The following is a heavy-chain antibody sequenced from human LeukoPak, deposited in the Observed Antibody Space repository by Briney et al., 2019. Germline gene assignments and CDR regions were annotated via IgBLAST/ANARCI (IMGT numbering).Heavy chain of an antibody. V-gene: IGHV3-23*01. Sequence: PGGSLRLSCAASGFTFSSYAMSWVRQAPGKGLEWVSAISGSGGSTYYADSVKGRFTISRDNSKNTLYLQMNSLRAEDTAVYYCAKVSSYDILTGYSPLIDYWGQGTLVTVSS. D-gene: IGHD3-9*01. CDR3: AKVSSYDILTGYSPLIDY. CDR2: ISGSGGST. CDR1: GFTFSSYA. J-gene: IGHJ4*02.